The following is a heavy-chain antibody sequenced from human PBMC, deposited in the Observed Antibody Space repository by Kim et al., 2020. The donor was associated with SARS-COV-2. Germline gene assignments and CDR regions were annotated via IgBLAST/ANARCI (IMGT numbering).Heavy chain of an antibody. D-gene: IGHD6-13*01. J-gene: IGHJ4*02. CDR1: GYSISSGYY. Sequence: SETLSLTCTVSGYSISSGYYWGWIRQPPGKGLEWIGSIYHSGSTYYNPSLKSRVTISVDTSKNQFSLKLSSVTAADTAVYYCARDEVEAAAVPGGPRYFDYWGQGTLVTVSS. CDR3: ARDEVEAAAVPGGPRYFDY. CDR2: IYHSGST. V-gene: IGHV4-38-2*02.